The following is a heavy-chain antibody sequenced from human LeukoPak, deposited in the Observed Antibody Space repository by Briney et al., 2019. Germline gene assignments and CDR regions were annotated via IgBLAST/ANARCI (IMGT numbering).Heavy chain of an antibody. J-gene: IGHJ4*02. CDR2: ISSSSNYI. CDR1: GFTFSDYY. D-gene: IGHD6-19*01. V-gene: IGHV3-11*06. CDR3: ARDLSYSSGWYHY. Sequence: GGSLRLSCAASGFTFSDYYMSWIRQAPGKGLEWVSSISSSSNYIFYADSLKGRFTISRDNAKNSLYLQMNSLRAEDTAVYYCARDLSYSSGWYHYWGQGTLVTVSS.